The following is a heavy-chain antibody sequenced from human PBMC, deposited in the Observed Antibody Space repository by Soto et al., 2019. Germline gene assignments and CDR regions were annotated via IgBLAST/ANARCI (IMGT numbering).Heavy chain of an antibody. Sequence: GGSLRLSCAASGFTFSSYSMNWVRQAPGKGLGWVSSISSSSSYIYYADSVKGRFTISRDNAKNSLYLQMNSLRAEDTAVYYCARDEIEGRDYYGMDVWGQGTTVTVSS. CDR2: ISSSSSYI. V-gene: IGHV3-21*01. CDR1: GFTFSSYS. D-gene: IGHD2-21*01. J-gene: IGHJ6*02. CDR3: ARDEIEGRDYYGMDV.